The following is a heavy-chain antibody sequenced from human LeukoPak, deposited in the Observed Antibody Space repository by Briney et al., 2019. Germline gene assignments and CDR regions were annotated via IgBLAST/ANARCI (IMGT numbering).Heavy chain of an antibody. CDR3: ASVGAGNYYDSSGYSDLSY. CDR1: GYTFTGYY. V-gene: IGHV1-2*02. J-gene: IGHJ4*02. CDR2: INPNSGGT. Sequence: GASVKVSCKASGYTFTGYYMHWVRQAPGQGLEWMGWINPNSGGTNYAQKFQGRVTMTRDTSISTAYMELSRLRSDDTAVYYCASVGAGNYYDSSGYSDLSYWGQGTLVTVSS. D-gene: IGHD3-22*01.